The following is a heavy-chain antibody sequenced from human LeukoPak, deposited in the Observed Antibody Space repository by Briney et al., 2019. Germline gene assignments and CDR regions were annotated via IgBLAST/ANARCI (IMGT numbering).Heavy chain of an antibody. CDR2: ISAYNGNT. Sequence: ASVKVSCKASGYTFTSYGISWVRQAPGQGLEWMGWISAYNGNTNYAQKLQGRVTMTTDTSTSTAYMELRSLRSDDTAVYYCAREAVLWFGELFFDYWGQGTLVTVSS. CDR1: GYTFTSYG. D-gene: IGHD3-10*01. J-gene: IGHJ4*02. V-gene: IGHV1-18*01. CDR3: AREAVLWFGELFFDY.